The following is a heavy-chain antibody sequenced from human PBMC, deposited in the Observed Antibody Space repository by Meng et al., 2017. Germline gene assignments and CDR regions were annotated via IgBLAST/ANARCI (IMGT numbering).Heavy chain of an antibody. CDR2: IYHSGST. D-gene: IGHD2-15*01. V-gene: IGHV4-4*03. J-gene: IGHJ4*02. Sequence: PGLSTRPGTPPLTRAGSGGSLSSSHWWGWVRQPPGKGLEWIGEIYHSGSTNYNPSLKSRVTISVDKSKNQFSLKLSSVTAADTAVYYCARWSIYCSGGSCYSFDYWGQGTLVTVSS. CDR3: ARWSIYCSGGSCYSFDY. CDR1: GGSLSSSHW.